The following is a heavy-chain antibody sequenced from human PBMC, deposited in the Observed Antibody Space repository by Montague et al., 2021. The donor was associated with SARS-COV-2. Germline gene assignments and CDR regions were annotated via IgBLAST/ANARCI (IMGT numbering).Heavy chain of an antibody. CDR2: INHSGSI. D-gene: IGHD3-22*01. CDR3: ARGATTITMIVVVFAGAGWYFDI. V-gene: IGHV4-34*01. J-gene: IGHJ2*01. Sequence: SETLSLTCAVYSGSFSGYYWTWIRQPPGKGLEWIGEINHSGSINYNPSLKSRVSISVDTSKNQFSLKLTSVTAADTAVYYCARGATTITMIVVVFAGAGWYFDIWGQGTLVTVSS. CDR1: SGSFSGYY.